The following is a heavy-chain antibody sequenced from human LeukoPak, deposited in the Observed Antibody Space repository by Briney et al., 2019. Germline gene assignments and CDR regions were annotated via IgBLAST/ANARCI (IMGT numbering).Heavy chain of an antibody. CDR1: GLTFTSHA. Sequence: PGRSLRLSYVASGLTFTSHALSWARHAPGKGLEWVSTMSGSGGGAYYADSVKGRFTISRDNSKNTLYLEMNSLRAEDTASYYCRVYCSGDSCSLGNYWGQGTLVTVSS. J-gene: IGHJ4*02. CDR3: RVYCSGDSCSLGNY. D-gene: IGHD2-15*01. V-gene: IGHV3-23*01. CDR2: MSGSGGGA.